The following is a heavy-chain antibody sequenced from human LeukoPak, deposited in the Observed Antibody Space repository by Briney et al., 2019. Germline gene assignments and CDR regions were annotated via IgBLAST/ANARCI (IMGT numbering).Heavy chain of an antibody. J-gene: IGHJ5*02. Sequence: SESLSLTCTVSGCSISSSSYYWGWIRQPPGKGLDWIGSIYYSGSSYYDPFLNRLITMSGDTSKNQFSLRLSSVTAADTAVYYCAGDPYFSSDRVGWFDPWGQGTLVTVAS. CDR1: GCSISSSSYY. V-gene: IGHV4-39*07. D-gene: IGHD6-19*01. CDR3: AGDPYFSSDRVGWFDP. CDR2: IYYSGSS.